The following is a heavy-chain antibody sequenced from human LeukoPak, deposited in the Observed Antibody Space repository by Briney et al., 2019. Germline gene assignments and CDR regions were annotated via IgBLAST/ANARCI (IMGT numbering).Heavy chain of an antibody. Sequence: ASVKVSCKASGYTFTGYYMHWVRQAPGQGLEWMGRINPNSGGTNSAQKFQGRVTMTRDTSISTAYMELSRLRSDDTAVYYCAKDSSTWRTLNSIKIDYWGQGTLVTVSS. CDR1: GYTFTGYY. CDR3: AKDSSTWRTLNSIKIDY. J-gene: IGHJ4*02. CDR2: INPNSGGT. D-gene: IGHD6-13*01. V-gene: IGHV1-2*06.